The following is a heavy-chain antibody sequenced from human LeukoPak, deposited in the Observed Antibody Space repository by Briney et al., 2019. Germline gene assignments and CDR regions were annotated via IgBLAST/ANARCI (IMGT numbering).Heavy chain of an antibody. CDR2: IYYSGST. CDR3: ARTEKTSSGYYEAAFDI. V-gene: IGHV4-39*01. D-gene: IGHD3-22*01. CDR1: GGSISSSSYY. J-gene: IGHJ3*02. Sequence: PSETLSLTCTVSGGSISSSSYYWGWIRQPPGKGLEWIGRIYYSGSTYYNPSLKSRVTISVDTSKSQFSLKLSSVTAADTAVYYCARTEKTSSGYYEAAFDIWGQGTMVTVSS.